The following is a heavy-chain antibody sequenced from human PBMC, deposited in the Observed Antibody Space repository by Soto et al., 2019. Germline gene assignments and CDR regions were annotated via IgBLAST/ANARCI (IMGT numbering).Heavy chain of an antibody. CDR1: GFTVSTKY. Sequence: VQLVESGGGLVQPGGSLRLSCAASGFTVSTKYMSWVRQAPGKGLEWVSVIHSGGSTFYADSVRGRFTITRDNSKNTVNLQMNSLRAEDTDVYYCARDPWAADYWGQGTLVTVSS. CDR2: IHSGGST. J-gene: IGHJ4*02. CDR3: ARDPWAADY. V-gene: IGHV3-66*01. D-gene: IGHD3-16*01.